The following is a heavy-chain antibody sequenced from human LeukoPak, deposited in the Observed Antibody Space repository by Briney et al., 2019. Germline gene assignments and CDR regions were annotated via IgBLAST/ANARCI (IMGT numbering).Heavy chain of an antibody. D-gene: IGHD5-18*01. V-gene: IGHV4-34*01. Sequence: SETLSLTCAVYGGSFSGYYWSWIRQPPGKGLEWIGEINHSGSTNYNPSLKSRVTISVDTSKNQFSLKLSSVTAADTAVYYCARVIRYSYGYYFDYWGQGILVTVSS. J-gene: IGHJ4*02. CDR2: INHSGST. CDR3: ARVIRYSYGYYFDY. CDR1: GGSFSGYY.